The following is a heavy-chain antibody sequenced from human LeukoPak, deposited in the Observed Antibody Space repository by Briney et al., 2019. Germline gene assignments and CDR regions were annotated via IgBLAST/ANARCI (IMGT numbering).Heavy chain of an antibody. CDR2: IYSGGST. J-gene: IGHJ6*03. CDR3: ARVRTTVTNYYYYYMDV. V-gene: IGHV3-53*01. CDR1: GFTVSSNY. Sequence: GGSLRLSCAASGFTVSSNYMSWVRQAPGKGLEWVSVIYSGGSTYYADSVKGRFTISRDNSRNTLSLQMNSLRAEDTAVYYCARVRTTVTNYYYYYMDVWGKGTTVTVFS. D-gene: IGHD4-11*01.